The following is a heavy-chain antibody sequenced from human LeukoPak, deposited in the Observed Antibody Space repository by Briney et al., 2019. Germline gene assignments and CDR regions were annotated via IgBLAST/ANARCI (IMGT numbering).Heavy chain of an antibody. V-gene: IGHV4-39*01. CDR2: IYYSGST. CDR3: ARRLIGYLWFGELLELDY. Sequence: SETLSLTCTVSGGSISSSSYYWGWIRQPPGKGLEWIGSIYYSGSTYYNPSLKSRVTISVDTSKNQFSLKLSSVTAADTAVYYCARRLIGYLWFGELLELDYWGQGTLVTVSS. D-gene: IGHD3-10*01. J-gene: IGHJ4*02. CDR1: GGSISSSSYY.